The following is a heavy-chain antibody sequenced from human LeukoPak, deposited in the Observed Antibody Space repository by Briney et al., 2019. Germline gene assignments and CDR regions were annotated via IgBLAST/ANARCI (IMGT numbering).Heavy chain of an antibody. D-gene: IGHD5-18*01. CDR2: ISGSGGST. J-gene: IGHJ4*02. CDR3: AKMAGEVQLNFDY. Sequence: TGGSLRLSCVASGFAFSNYAMSWVRQTPGKGLEWVSSISGSGGSTYYADSVKGRFTISRDNSKNTLYLQMNSLRAEDTAVYYCAKMAGEVQLNFDYWGQGTLVTVSS. V-gene: IGHV3-23*01. CDR1: GFAFSNYA.